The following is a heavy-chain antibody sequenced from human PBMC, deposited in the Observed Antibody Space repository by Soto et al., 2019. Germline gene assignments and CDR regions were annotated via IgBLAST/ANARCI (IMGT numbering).Heavy chain of an antibody. CDR2: INAGNRNT. D-gene: IGHD2-15*01. V-gene: IGHV1-3*01. CDR1: GYTFTSYA. Sequence: QVQLVQSGAEVKKPGAPVKGSGKTSGYTFTSYAMHWVRRAPGQRLEWMGWINAGNRNTKYSQKFQVRVTITRDTTASTAYMELSSLRSEDTAVYYCERGSVVGFDPWGQGTLVTVSS. J-gene: IGHJ5*02. CDR3: ERGSVVGFDP.